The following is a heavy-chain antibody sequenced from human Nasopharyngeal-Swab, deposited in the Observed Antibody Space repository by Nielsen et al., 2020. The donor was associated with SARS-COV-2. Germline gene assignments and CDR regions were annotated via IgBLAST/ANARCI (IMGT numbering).Heavy chain of an antibody. V-gene: IGHV4-34*01. Sequence: SETLSLICAVYGGSFSGYYWSWIRQPPGKGLEWIGEINHSGSTNYNPSLKSRVTISVDTSKNQFSLKLSSVTAADTAVYYCADRSGYVPGGWFDPWGQGTLVTVSS. CDR1: GGSFSGYY. CDR2: INHSGST. J-gene: IGHJ5*02. CDR3: ADRSGYVPGGWFDP. D-gene: IGHD5-12*01.